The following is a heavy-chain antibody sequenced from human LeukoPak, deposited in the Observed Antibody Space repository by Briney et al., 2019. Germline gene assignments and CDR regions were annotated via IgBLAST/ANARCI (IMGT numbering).Heavy chain of an antibody. J-gene: IGHJ4*02. Sequence: SETLSLTCAVYGGSFSGYYWSWIRQPPGKGLEWIGEINHSGSTNYNPSLKSRVTISVDTSKNQFSLKLSSVTAADTAVYYCARPKKKYYYDSSGYYLDYWGQGTLVTVSS. CDR1: GGSFSGYY. CDR2: INHSGST. V-gene: IGHV4-34*01. CDR3: ARPKKKYYYDSSGYYLDY. D-gene: IGHD3-22*01.